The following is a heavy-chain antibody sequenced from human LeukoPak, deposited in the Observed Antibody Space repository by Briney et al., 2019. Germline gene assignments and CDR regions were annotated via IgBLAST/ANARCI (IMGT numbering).Heavy chain of an antibody. D-gene: IGHD2-2*01. V-gene: IGHV3-7*01. CDR2: IKQDGSEK. CDR3: ARGLDCRSTSCYLDN. J-gene: IGHJ4*02. Sequence: GGSLRLSCAASGFTFTKYWMTWVRQAPGKGLEWVANIKQDGSEKFYVDSVKGRFTISRDNAKNSLDLQINSLGAEDTAVYHCARGLDCRSTSCYLDNWGQGTLVTVSS. CDR1: GFTFTKYW.